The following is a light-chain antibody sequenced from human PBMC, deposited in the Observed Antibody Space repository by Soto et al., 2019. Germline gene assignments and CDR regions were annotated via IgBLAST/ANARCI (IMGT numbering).Light chain of an antibody. J-gene: IGLJ3*02. V-gene: IGLV2-14*01. CDR3: SSYTISSTWV. Sequence: QSSLTQPASVYGSPRQWITISCTATSTDIGIYNYVSWFQHHPGKAPKLIIYEVTTRPSGVSDRFSGSKSDNTASLTISGLQAEDEADYYCSSYTISSTWVFGGGTK. CDR2: EVT. CDR1: STDIGIYNY.